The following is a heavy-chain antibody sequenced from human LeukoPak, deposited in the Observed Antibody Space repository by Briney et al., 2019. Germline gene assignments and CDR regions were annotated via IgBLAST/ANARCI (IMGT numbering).Heavy chain of an antibody. Sequence: SETLSLTCTVSGGSISSGDYYWSWIRQPPGKGLEWIGYIYYSGGTYYNPSLKSRVTISVDTSKNQFSLKLSSVTAADTPVYYCARAAPPAHFDYWGQGTLVTVSS. D-gene: IGHD2-2*01. CDR2: IYYSGGT. CDR3: ARAAPPAHFDY. V-gene: IGHV4-30-4*01. CDR1: GGSISSGDYY. J-gene: IGHJ4*02.